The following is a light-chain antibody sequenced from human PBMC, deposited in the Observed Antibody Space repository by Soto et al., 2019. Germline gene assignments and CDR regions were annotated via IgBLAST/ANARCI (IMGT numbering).Light chain of an antibody. J-gene: IGLJ3*02. CDR2: ENN. CDR1: SSNIGAGYD. V-gene: IGLV1-51*01. Sequence: QSVLTQAPSVSGAPGQRVTISCTGSSSNIGAGYDVHWYQQLPGTAPKVLIYENNKRPSGIPDRFSGSKSGTSATLGITGLQTGDEADYYCGTWDKSLSAGVFGGGTKLTVL. CDR3: GTWDKSLSAGV.